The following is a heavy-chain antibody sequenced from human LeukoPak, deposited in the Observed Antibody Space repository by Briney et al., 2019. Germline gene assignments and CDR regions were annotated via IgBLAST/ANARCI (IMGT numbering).Heavy chain of an antibody. CDR1: GGSISSNY. CDR2: THHSGST. Sequence: PSETLSLTCSVSGGSISSNYWSWIRQPPGKGLEWIGYTHHSGSTNYNPSLKSRITISLDTSNNQFSLKLNSVTAADTAVYYCARSSGYSYGDFDYWGQGTLVTVSS. V-gene: IGHV4-59*01. D-gene: IGHD5-18*01. J-gene: IGHJ4*02. CDR3: ARSSGYSYGDFDY.